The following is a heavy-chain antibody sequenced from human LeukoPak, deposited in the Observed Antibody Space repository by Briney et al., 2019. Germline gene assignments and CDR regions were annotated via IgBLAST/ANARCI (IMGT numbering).Heavy chain of an antibody. D-gene: IGHD2-21*01. J-gene: IGHJ4*02. CDR1: GFTFDDYA. CDR3: AKDGIVSPGPAY. Sequence: GRSLRLSCAASGFTFDDYAMHWVRQAPGKGLEWVSGISWNSGSIGYADSVKGRFTISRDNAKNSLYLQMNSLRAEDTALYYCAKDGIVSPGPAYCGQGTLATASS. CDR2: ISWNSGSI. V-gene: IGHV3-9*01.